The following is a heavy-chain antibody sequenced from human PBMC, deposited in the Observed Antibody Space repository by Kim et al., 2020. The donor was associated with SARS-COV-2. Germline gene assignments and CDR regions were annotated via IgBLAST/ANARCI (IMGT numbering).Heavy chain of an antibody. CDR1: GFTFSSYG. J-gene: IGHJ4*02. D-gene: IGHD5-12*01. Sequence: GGSLRLSCAASGFTFSSYGMHWVRQAPGKGLEWVAVIWYDGSNKYYADSVKGRFTISRDNSKNTLYLQMNSLRAEDTAVYYCARDLARLGRMSGLDYWGQGTLVTVSS. V-gene: IGHV3-33*01. CDR3: ARDLARLGRMSGLDY. CDR2: IWYDGSNK.